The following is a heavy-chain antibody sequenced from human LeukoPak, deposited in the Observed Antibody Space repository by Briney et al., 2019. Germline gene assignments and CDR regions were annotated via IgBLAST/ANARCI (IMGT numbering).Heavy chain of an antibody. V-gene: IGHV3-30-3*01. CDR2: ISYDGSNK. J-gene: IGHJ4*02. CDR3: ARDLAGAPPSY. CDR1: GFTFSSYS. Sequence: PAGGSLRLSCAASGFTFSSYSMHWVRQAPGKGLEWVAVISYDGSNKYYADSVKGRFTISRDNSKNTLYLQVNSLRAEDTAVYYCARDLAGAPPSYWGQGTLVTVSS. D-gene: IGHD1-26*01.